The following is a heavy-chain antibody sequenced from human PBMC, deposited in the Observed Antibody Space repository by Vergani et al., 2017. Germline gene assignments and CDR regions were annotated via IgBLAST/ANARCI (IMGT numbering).Heavy chain of an antibody. D-gene: IGHD1-26*01. J-gene: IGHJ4*02. Sequence: VQLLESGGGLVQPGGSLRLSCAASGFTFSSYAISWVRQAPGQGLEWMGGIIPIFGTANYAQKFQGRVTITADESTSTAYMELSSLRSEDTAVYYCARSVGATQFDYWGQGTLVTVSS. CDR1: GFTFSSYA. CDR2: IIPIFGTA. CDR3: ARSVGATQFDY. V-gene: IGHV1-69*01.